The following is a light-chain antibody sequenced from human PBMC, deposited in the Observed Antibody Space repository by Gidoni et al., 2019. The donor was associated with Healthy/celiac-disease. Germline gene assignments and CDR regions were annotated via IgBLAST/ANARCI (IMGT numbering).Light chain of an antibody. CDR2: KAS. CDR1: PSISRR. Sequence: IQLTQSPSTLSASVGERVTITCRASPSISRRLAWHPQKPGKAPKLLVYKASSLESGVPLRFSGSGSGTEFTLTISSFQPDDFATYYCQQYYSYPVTFGQGTKVEIK. J-gene: IGKJ1*01. V-gene: IGKV1-5*03. CDR3: QQYYSYPVT.